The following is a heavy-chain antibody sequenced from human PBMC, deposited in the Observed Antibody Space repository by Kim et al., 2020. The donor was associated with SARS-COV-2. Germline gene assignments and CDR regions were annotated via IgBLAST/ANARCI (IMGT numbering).Heavy chain of an antibody. D-gene: IGHD3-22*01. Sequence: GGSLRLSCAASGFTFSSYSMNWVRQAPGKGLEWVSYISSSSSTIYYADSVKGRFTISRDNAKNSLYLQMNSLRAEDTAVYYCARDTGIAEDYYDSSGYYHSNWGQGTLVTVSS. V-gene: IGHV3-48*01. CDR3: ARDTGIAEDYYDSSGYYHSN. J-gene: IGHJ4*02. CDR1: GFTFSSYS. CDR2: ISSSSSTI.